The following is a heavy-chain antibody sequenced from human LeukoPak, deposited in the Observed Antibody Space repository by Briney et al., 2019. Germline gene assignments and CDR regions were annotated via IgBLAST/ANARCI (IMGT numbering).Heavy chain of an antibody. Sequence: ASVKVSCKASGGTFSSYAISWVRQAPGQGLDWMGRIIPILGIANYAQKFQGRVTITADKSTSTAYMELSSLRSEDTAVYYCARARITIFGVVNVYYYYGMDVWGQGTTVTVSS. V-gene: IGHV1-69*04. CDR1: GGTFSSYA. J-gene: IGHJ6*02. CDR3: ARARITIFGVVNVYYYYGMDV. CDR2: IIPILGIA. D-gene: IGHD3-3*01.